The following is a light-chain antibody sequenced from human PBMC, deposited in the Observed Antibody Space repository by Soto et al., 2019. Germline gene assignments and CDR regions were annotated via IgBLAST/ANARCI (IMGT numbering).Light chain of an antibody. CDR1: QSLNSK. J-gene: IGKJ2*01. V-gene: IGKV3-15*01. CDR3: QQYTNWPPYT. CDR2: CAS. Sequence: EIVMTQSPATLSVSPGERATLSCRASQSLNSKLAWYQQKPGQAPRLLIYCASTRATDIPARFSGSGSGTEFTLTISSLQSEDFAVYYCQQYTNWPPYTFGQGTKLEIK.